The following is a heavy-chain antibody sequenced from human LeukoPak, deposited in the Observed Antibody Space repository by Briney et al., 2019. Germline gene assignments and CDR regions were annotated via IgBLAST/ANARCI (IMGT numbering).Heavy chain of an antibody. J-gene: IGHJ5*02. Sequence: PSETLSLTCTVSGGSISRSSYYWGWIRQPPGKGLEWLGSIYYSGSTYYNPSLKSRVTISVDTSKNRFSLKLSSVTAADTAVYYCARDLTTVTRYNWFDPWGQGTLVTVSS. CDR1: GGSISRSSYY. D-gene: IGHD4-11*01. CDR2: IYYSGST. CDR3: ARDLTTVTRYNWFDP. V-gene: IGHV4-39*07.